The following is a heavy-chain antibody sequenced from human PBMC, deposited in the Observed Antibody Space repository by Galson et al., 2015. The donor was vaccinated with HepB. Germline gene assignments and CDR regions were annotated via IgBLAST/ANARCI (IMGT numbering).Heavy chain of an antibody. Sequence: QSGAEVKKPGESLRISCKGSGYSFTTYWISWVRQMPGKGLEWMGRIDPSDSYTNYSPSFQGHVTTSADKSISTAYLQWSSLKASDTAMYYCASRQYYYGSGTYYNGSDYWGQGTLVTVSS. D-gene: IGHD3-10*01. CDR2: IDPSDSYT. CDR1: GYSFTTYW. J-gene: IGHJ4*02. V-gene: IGHV5-10-1*01. CDR3: ASRQYYYGSGTYYNGSDY.